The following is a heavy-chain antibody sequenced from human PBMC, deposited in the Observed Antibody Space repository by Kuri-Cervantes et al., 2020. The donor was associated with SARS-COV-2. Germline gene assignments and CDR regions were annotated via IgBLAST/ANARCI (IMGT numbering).Heavy chain of an antibody. J-gene: IGHJ4*02. V-gene: IGHV3-21*01. CDR2: ISRNSNYI. CDR1: RFDFSLYN. CDR3: VRSFDH. Sequence: GESLKISCAASRFDFSLYNMNWVRQAPGKGLEWVSRISRNSNYIDYADSVKGRFIISRDNAKNSLDLQMNSLGPEDTAVYYCVRSFDHWGQGHLVTVSS.